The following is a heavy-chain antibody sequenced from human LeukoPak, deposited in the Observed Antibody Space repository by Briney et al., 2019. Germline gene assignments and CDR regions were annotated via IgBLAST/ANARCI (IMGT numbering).Heavy chain of an antibody. D-gene: IGHD3-9*01. J-gene: IGHJ3*02. CDR3: ARLMEYYDILTGYYAFDI. V-gene: IGHV4-39*01. CDR1: GGSISSSSYY. CDR2: IYYSGST. Sequence: SETLSLTCTVSGGSISSSSYYWGWIRQPPGKGLEWIGSIYYSGSTYYNPYLKSRVTISVETSENQFSLKLSSVTAADTAVYYCARLMEYYDILTGYYAFDIWGQGTMVTVSS.